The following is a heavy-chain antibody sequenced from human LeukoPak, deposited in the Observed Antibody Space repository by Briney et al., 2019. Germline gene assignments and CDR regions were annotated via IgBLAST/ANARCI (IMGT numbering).Heavy chain of an antibody. CDR2: INPNSGGT. CDR3: ARADFGFGELFPFDY. J-gene: IGHJ4*02. D-gene: IGHD3-10*01. CDR1: GYTFTGYY. Sequence: ASVKVSCKASGYTFTGYYMHWVRQAPGQGLEWMGWINPNSGGTNYAQKFQGRVTVTRDTSISTAYMELSRLRSDDTAVYYCARADFGFGELFPFDYWGQGTLVTVSS. V-gene: IGHV1-2*02.